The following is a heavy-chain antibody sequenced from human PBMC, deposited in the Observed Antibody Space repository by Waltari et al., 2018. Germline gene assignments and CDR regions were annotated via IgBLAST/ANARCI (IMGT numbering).Heavy chain of an antibody. V-gene: IGHV3-33*01. CDR3: ARDRSTSFPFDY. J-gene: IGHJ4*02. D-gene: IGHD2-2*01. CDR1: GFTFSSYG. CDR2: IWYDGSNK. Sequence: QVQLVASGVGVVPPGRSLRLSCAASGFTFSSYGMHWVRQAPGKGLEWVAVIWYDGSNKYYADSVKGRFTISRDNSKNTLYLQMNSLRAEDTAVYYCARDRSTSFPFDYWGQGTLVTVSS.